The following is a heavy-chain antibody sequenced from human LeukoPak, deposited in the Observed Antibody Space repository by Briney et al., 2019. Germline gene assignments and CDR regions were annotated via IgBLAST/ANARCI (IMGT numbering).Heavy chain of an antibody. CDR2: ISYDGSNK. V-gene: IGHV3-30-3*01. CDR3: ARDGLLGYFDY. Sequence: GGSLRLSCAASGFTFSSYAMPWVRQAPGKGLEWVAVISYDGSNKYYADPVKGRFTISRDNSKNTLYLQMNSLRAEDTAVYYCARDGLLGYFDYWGQGTLVTVSS. J-gene: IGHJ4*02. CDR1: GFTFSSYA.